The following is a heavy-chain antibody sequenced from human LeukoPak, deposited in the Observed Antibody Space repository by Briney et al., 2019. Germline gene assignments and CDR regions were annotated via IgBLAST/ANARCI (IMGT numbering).Heavy chain of an antibody. J-gene: IGHJ3*02. CDR1: GGSISSGDYY. D-gene: IGHD2-2*02. CDR3: ARGCSSISCYTRDAFDI. CDR2: IYYSGST. V-gene: IGHV4-30-4*08. Sequence: PSETLSLTCTVSGGSISSGDYYWSWIRQPPGKGLEWIGYIYYSGSTYYNPSLKSRVTISVDTSKNQFSLKLSSVTAADTAVYYCARGCSSISCYTRDAFDIWGQGTMVTVPS.